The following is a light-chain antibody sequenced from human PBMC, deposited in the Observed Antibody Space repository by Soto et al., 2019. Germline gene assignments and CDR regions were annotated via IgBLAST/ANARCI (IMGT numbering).Light chain of an antibody. V-gene: IGLV2-8*01. J-gene: IGLJ1*01. CDR1: SSDVGGYNY. Sequence: QSALTQPPSASGSPGQSVAISCTGTSSDVGGYNYVSWYQQHPGKAPKLMIYEVNKRPSGVPDRFSGSKSGNTASLTVSGLQAEDEADYYCCSYTTRSTLVFGTGTKLTVL. CDR3: CSYTTRSTLV. CDR2: EVN.